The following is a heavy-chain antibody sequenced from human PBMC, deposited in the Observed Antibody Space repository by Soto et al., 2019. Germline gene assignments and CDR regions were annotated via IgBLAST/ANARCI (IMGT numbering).Heavy chain of an antibody. CDR3: ARDRDSGSYYDFDY. V-gene: IGHV3-33*01. CDR2: IWYDGSNK. Sequence: GGSLRLSCAASGLTFSSYGMHWVRQAPGKGLEWVAVIWYDGSNKYYADSVKGRFTISRDNSKNTLYLQMNSLRAEDTAVYYCARDRDSGSYYDFDYWGQGTLVTVSS. J-gene: IGHJ4*02. CDR1: GLTFSSYG. D-gene: IGHD1-26*01.